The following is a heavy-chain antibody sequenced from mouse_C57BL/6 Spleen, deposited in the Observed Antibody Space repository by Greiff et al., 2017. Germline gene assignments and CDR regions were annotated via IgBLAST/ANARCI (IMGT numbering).Heavy chain of an antibody. CDR3: ARCYYGSSYWDFDG. V-gene: IGHV5-17*01. Sequence: EVQRVESGGGLVKPGGSLKLSCAASGFTFSDYGMHWVRQAPEKGLEWVAYISSGSSTIYYADTVKGRFTISRDNAKNTLFLQMTSLRSEDTAMCDCARCYYGSSYWDFDGWGTWTTVTVAS. CDR2: ISSGSSTI. J-gene: IGHJ1*03. D-gene: IGHD1-1*01. CDR1: GFTFSDYG.